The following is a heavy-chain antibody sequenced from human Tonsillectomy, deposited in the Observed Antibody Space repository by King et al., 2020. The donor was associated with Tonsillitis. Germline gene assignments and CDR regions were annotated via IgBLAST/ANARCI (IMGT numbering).Heavy chain of an antibody. CDR3: ARGGLAAGYYFDY. J-gene: IGHJ4*02. V-gene: IGHV4-34*01. CDR1: GGSFSGYY. CDR2: INHSGST. D-gene: IGHD6-25*01. Sequence: VKRKKWGAGLLKPSETLSLTCAVYGGSFSGYYWSWIRQPPGKGLEWIGEINHSGSTNYNPSLKSRVTISVDTSKNQFSLNLSSVTAADTAVYYCARGGLAAGYYFDYWGQGTRVTVSS.